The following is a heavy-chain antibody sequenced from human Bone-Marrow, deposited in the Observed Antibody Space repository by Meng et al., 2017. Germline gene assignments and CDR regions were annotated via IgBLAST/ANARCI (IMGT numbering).Heavy chain of an antibody. CDR3: ARDGPHYDVDY. CDR2: INSDGSST. Sequence: GESLKISCAASGFTFSSYWMHWVRQAPGKGLVWVSRINSDGSSTSYADSVKGRFTISRDNSKNTLYLQINSLRAEDTAVYFCARDGPHYDVDYWGQGTLVTVSS. D-gene: IGHD5-12*01. CDR1: GFTFSSYW. V-gene: IGHV3-74*01. J-gene: IGHJ4*02.